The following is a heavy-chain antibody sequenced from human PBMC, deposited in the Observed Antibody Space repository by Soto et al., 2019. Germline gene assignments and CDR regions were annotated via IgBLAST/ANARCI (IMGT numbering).Heavy chain of an antibody. V-gene: IGHV1-18*01. CDR2: INAYNGNT. Sequence: QVQLVQSGAEVKKPGASVKVSCKASGYTFTSYGISWVRQAPGQGLEWMGWINAYNGNTNYAQKPQGRXTXPXXTSTSTAYMELRSLRSDDTAVYYCARAVGYGLIDYWGQGTLVTVSS. J-gene: IGHJ4*02. CDR1: GYTFTSYG. D-gene: IGHD5-18*01. CDR3: ARAVGYGLIDY.